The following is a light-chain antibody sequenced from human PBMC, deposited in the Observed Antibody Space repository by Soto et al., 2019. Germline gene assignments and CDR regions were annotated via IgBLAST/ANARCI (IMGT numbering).Light chain of an antibody. V-gene: IGKV3-20*01. CDR3: HQYGTPPWT. Sequence: EIVLTQSPGTLSLSPGERATLSCRASQSINSDYLAWYQQRAGQAPRVLTYGASSRATGIPDRFSGSGSGTDFTLTISRLEPEDFAVYYCHQYGTPPWTFGQGTKVEIK. CDR1: QSINSDY. J-gene: IGKJ1*01. CDR2: GAS.